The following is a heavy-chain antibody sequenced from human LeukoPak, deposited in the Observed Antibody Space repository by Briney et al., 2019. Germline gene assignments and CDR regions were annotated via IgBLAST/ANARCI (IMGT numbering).Heavy chain of an antibody. CDR3: AKGSVGNADFAS. J-gene: IGHJ4*02. Sequence: GGSLRLSCAASGFTFSSFSMTWVRQAPGKGLEWVSSIVVSGTTYYADSVKGRFTISRDSFRGTLFLQMDSLRVEDTAVYFCAKGSVGNADFASWGQGALVTVSS. CDR1: GFTFSSFS. D-gene: IGHD6-25*01. CDR2: IVVSGTT. V-gene: IGHV3-23*01.